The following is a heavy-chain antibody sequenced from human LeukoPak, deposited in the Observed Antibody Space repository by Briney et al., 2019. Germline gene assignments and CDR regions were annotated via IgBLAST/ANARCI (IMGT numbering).Heavy chain of an antibody. CDR2: ISSSSGYI. CDR1: GFTFSSYT. Sequence: GGSLRLSCAASGFTFSSYTMNWVRQAPGKGLEWVSSISSSSGYIYYAESVKGRFTISRDNARNSLYLQMDSLRAEDTAVYYCARVVVSSGSLDYWGQGTLVTVTS. V-gene: IGHV3-21*01. CDR3: ARVVVSSGSLDY. D-gene: IGHD3-10*01. J-gene: IGHJ4*02.